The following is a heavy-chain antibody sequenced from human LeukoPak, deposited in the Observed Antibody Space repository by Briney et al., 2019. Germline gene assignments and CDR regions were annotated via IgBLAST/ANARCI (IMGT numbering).Heavy chain of an antibody. D-gene: IGHD6-19*01. CDR3: ATSVAVAGWLEGAFDI. CDR2: IHTSGST. Sequence: SETLSLACTVSGGSISGDYWSWIRQPAGKGLQWIGRIHTSGSTNYNPSLKSRVTMSLDTSKNQFSLKMRSVTAADTAVYYCATSVAVAGWLEGAFDIWGQGTLVTVSS. CDR1: GGSISGDY. J-gene: IGHJ3*02. V-gene: IGHV4-4*07.